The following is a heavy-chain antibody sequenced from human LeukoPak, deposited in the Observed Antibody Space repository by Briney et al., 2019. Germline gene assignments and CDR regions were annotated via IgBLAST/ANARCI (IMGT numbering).Heavy chain of an antibody. CDR3: ARDYDSSGYLP. CDR1: GGSISSYY. CDR2: IYTSGSTYTSGSN. V-gene: IGHV4-4*07. D-gene: IGHD3-22*01. J-gene: IGHJ5*02. Sequence: SETLSLTCTVSGGSISSYYWSWIRQPAGKGLEWIGRIYTSGSTYTSGSNNYNPSLKSRVTISVDKSKNQFSLKLSSVTAADTAVYYCARDYDSSGYLPWGQGTLVTVSS.